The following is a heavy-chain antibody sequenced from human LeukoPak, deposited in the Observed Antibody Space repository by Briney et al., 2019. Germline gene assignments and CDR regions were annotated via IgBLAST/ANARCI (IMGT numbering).Heavy chain of an antibody. Sequence: KPGGSLLLSCAASGFMFSDYFMSWIRQAPGKELEWISYISSNSKYTKYADSVKGRFTISRDNAKKSLYLQMNSLRAEDTAVYYCARDNGNKYYFDYWGQGTLVTVPS. CDR3: ARDNGNKYYFDY. D-gene: IGHD2-8*01. J-gene: IGHJ4*02. CDR2: ISSNSKYT. V-gene: IGHV3-11*05. CDR1: GFMFSDYF.